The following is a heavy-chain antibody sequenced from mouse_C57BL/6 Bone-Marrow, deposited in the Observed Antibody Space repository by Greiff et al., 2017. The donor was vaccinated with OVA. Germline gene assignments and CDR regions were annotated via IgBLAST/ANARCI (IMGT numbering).Heavy chain of an antibody. V-gene: IGHV1-69*01. CDR1: GYTFTSYW. J-gene: IGHJ3*01. CDR3: ARGLRAWFAY. D-gene: IGHD2-4*01. Sequence: QVQLQQPGAELVMPGASVKLSCKASGYTFTSYWMHWVKQRPGQGLEWLGEIDPSDSYTNYNQKFKGKSTLTVDKSSSTAYMQLSSLTSEDSAVYYCARGLRAWFAYWGQGTLVTVSA. CDR2: IDPSDSYT.